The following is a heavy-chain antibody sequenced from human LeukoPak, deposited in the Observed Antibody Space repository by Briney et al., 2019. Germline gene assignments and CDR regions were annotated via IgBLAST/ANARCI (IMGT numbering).Heavy chain of an antibody. CDR3: ARVRRYSSSQNKKTNWFDP. V-gene: IGHV3-48*03. J-gene: IGHJ5*02. Sequence: GGSLRLSCAASGFTFSSYEMNWVRQAPGKGLEWVSYISSSGSTIYYADSVKGRFTISRDSAKNSLYLQMNSLRAEDTAVYYCARVRRYSSSQNKKTNWFDPWGQGTLVTVSS. D-gene: IGHD6-13*01. CDR2: ISSSGSTI. CDR1: GFTFSSYE.